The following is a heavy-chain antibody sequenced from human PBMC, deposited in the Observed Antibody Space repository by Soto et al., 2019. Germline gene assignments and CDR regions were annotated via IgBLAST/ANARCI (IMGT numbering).Heavy chain of an antibody. J-gene: IGHJ4*02. Sequence: PGGSLRLSCAASGFTFSSYAMSWVRQAPGKGLEWVSAISGSGGSTYYPDSVKGRFTISRDNSKNMLYLQMNSLRAEDTAVYYCAKTPKIGYCSVASCSNFDYWGQGTLVTVSS. V-gene: IGHV3-23*01. D-gene: IGHD2-15*01. CDR2: ISGSGGST. CDR3: AKTPKIGYCSVASCSNFDY. CDR1: GFTFSSYA.